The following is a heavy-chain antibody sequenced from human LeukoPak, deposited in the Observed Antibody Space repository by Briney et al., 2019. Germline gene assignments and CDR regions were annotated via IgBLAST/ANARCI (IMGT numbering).Heavy chain of an antibody. V-gene: IGHV4-59*01. CDR3: ARDLYGAFDY. J-gene: IGHJ4*02. CDR1: GGSISSYY. Sequence: PSETLSLTCTVSGGSISSYYWSWIRQPPGKGLEWIGYIYYSGSTNYNPSLKSRVTISVDTSKNQFSLKVSSVTAADTAVYYCARDLYGAFDYWGQGTLVTVSS. D-gene: IGHD4-17*01. CDR2: IYYSGST.